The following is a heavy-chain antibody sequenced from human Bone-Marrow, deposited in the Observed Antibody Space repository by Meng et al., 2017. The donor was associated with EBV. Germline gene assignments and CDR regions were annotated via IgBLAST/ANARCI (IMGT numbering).Heavy chain of an antibody. D-gene: IGHD6-6*01. J-gene: IGHJ4*02. Sequence: QVQLQQWGAGLLEPSATLSLTCAVYGGSFSGYYWSWIRQPPGTGLEWIGEINHSGSTNYNPSLKSRVTISVDTSKNQFSLKLSSVTAADTAVYYCASWASSIAARPPYYWGQGTLVTVSS. CDR1: GGSFSGYY. CDR3: ASWASSIAARPPYY. CDR2: INHSGST. V-gene: IGHV4-34*01.